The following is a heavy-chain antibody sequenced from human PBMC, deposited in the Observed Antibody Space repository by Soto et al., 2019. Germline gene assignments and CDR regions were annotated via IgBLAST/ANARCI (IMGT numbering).Heavy chain of an antibody. CDR1: GGSISSYY. Sequence: SETLSLTCTVSGGSISSYYWSWIRQPPGKGLEWIGYIYYSGSTNYNPSLKSRVTISVDTSKNQFSLKLSSVAAADTAVYYCARDRRLNWFDPWGQGPLVTVSS. J-gene: IGHJ5*02. CDR3: ARDRRLNWFDP. V-gene: IGHV4-59*01. D-gene: IGHD4-17*01. CDR2: IYYSGST.